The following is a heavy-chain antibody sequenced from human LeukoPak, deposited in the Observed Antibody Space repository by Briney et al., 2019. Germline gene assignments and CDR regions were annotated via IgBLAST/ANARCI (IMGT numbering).Heavy chain of an antibody. CDR1: GYTFTGYY. J-gene: IGHJ4*02. V-gene: IGHV1-2*02. Sequence: AASVKVSCKASGYTFTGYYIHWVRQAPGQGLEWMGWINCNSGGTSYAQKFQGRVTMTRDKSISTVYLELSTLKSDDTAVYYCVRDQITVTTPFFDYWGQGTLVTVSS. CDR2: INCNSGGT. D-gene: IGHD4-17*01. CDR3: VRDQITVTTPFFDY.